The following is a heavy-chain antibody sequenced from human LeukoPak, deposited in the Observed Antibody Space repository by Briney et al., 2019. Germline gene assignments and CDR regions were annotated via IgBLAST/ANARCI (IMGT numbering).Heavy chain of an antibody. CDR3: ARESNWAYYFDY. Sequence: GASVTVSCKASDYTLTNYGVSWVRQAPGQGLEWMGWISSYSGDTNFAQKFQGRVTLTTDTSTNTAYMELRSLRSDDTAVYYCARESNWAYYFDYWGQGTLVTVSS. J-gene: IGHJ4*02. D-gene: IGHD1-1*01. V-gene: IGHV1-18*01. CDR1: DYTLTNYG. CDR2: ISSYSGDT.